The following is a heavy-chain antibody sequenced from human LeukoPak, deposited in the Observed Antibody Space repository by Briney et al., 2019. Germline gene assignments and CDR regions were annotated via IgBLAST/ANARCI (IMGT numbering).Heavy chain of an antibody. CDR1: GYTFTSYG. CDR2: ISAYNGNT. Sequence: ASVKVSCKASGYTFTSYGISWVRQAPGQGLEWMGWISAYNGNTNYAQKLQGRVTMTTDTSTSTAYMELRSLRSDDTAVYYCARDYDFWSGYYELGYWGQGTLVTVSS. J-gene: IGHJ4*02. V-gene: IGHV1-18*01. D-gene: IGHD3-3*01. CDR3: ARDYDFWSGYYELGY.